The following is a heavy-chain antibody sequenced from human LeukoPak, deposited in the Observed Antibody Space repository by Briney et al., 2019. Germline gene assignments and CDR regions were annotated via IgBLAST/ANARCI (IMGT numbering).Heavy chain of an antibody. CDR3: AKDKWYSSSWYRYYFDY. CDR2: IRYDGSNK. CDR1: GFTFSSYG. D-gene: IGHD6-13*01. J-gene: IGHJ4*02. Sequence: GGSLRLSCAASGFTFSSYGMHWVRQAPGKGLEWVAFIRYDGSNKYYADSVKRRFTISRDNSKNTLYLQMNGLRAEDTAVYYCAKDKWYSSSWYRYYFDYWGQGTLVTVSS. V-gene: IGHV3-30*02.